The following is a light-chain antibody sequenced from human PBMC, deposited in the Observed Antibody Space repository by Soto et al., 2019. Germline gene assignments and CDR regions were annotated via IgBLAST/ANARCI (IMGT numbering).Light chain of an antibody. CDR1: SSDVGGYNY. CDR2: EVS. CDR3: SSYTSSSTPKM. J-gene: IGLJ3*02. V-gene: IGLV2-14*01. Sequence: QSALTQPASVSGSPGQSITISCTGTSSDVGGYNYVSWYQQHPGKAPKLMIYEVSNRPSGVSNRFSGSKSGNTASLTISGLQAEDEADYYCSSYTSSSTPKMFGGGTQLTVL.